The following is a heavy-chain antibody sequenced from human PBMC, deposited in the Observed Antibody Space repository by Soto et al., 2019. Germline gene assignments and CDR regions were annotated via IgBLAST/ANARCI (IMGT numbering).Heavy chain of an antibody. D-gene: IGHD3-10*01. Sequence: GASVKVSCKASGGTFSSYAISWVRQASGQGLEWMGGIIPIFGTANYAQKFQGRVTITADESTSTAYMELSSLRSEDTAVYYCARGSSTMVRGVIATDPYGMDVWGQGTTVTVSS. CDR3: ARGSSTMVRGVIATDPYGMDV. CDR2: IIPIFGTA. V-gene: IGHV1-69*13. CDR1: GGTFSSYA. J-gene: IGHJ6*02.